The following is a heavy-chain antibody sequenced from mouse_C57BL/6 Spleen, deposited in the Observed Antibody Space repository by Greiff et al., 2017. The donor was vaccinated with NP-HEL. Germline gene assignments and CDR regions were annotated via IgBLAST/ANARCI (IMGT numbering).Heavy chain of an antibody. CDR3: ARSGPHFDY. CDR2: INPYNGGT. V-gene: IGHV1-19*01. CDR1: GYTFTDYY. J-gene: IGHJ2*01. Sequence: VQLKQSGPVLVKPGASVKMSCKASGYTFTDYYMNWVKQSHGKSLEWIGVINPYNGGTSYNQKFKGKATLTVDKSSSTAYMELNSLTSEDSAVYYCARSGPHFDYWGQGTTLTVSS. D-gene: IGHD3-1*01.